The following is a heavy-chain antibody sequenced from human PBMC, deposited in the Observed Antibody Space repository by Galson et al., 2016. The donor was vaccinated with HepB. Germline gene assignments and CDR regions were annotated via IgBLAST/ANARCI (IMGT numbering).Heavy chain of an antibody. CDR3: AKGGPEGTGTLDS. CDR2: IDEDGSET. CDR1: GFIFSDDW. J-gene: IGHJ4*02. D-gene: IGHD1-14*01. V-gene: IGHV3-74*01. Sequence: SLRLSCAASGFIFSDDWMHWVRQTAGRGLVYIAHIDEDGSETSYADSVKGRFTISRDNAKNTVYLQMNRLRGDDTAVYFCAKGGPEGTGTLDSWGRGTQVTVSS.